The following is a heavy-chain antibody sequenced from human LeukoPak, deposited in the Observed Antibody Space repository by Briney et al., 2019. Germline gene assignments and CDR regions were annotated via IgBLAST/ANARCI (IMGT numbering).Heavy chain of an antibody. V-gene: IGHV6-1*01. Sequence: SQTLSLTCAISGDSVSSNNAAWNWIRQSPSRGLEWLGRTYYRSKWYNDYAVSVKSRITINPDTSKNQFSLQLNSVTPEDTAVYYCARDFSSSWYGRVLWYFDLWGRGTLVTVSP. CDR3: ARDFSSSWYGRVLWYFDL. J-gene: IGHJ2*01. D-gene: IGHD6-13*01. CDR1: GDSVSSNNAA. CDR2: TYYRSKWYN.